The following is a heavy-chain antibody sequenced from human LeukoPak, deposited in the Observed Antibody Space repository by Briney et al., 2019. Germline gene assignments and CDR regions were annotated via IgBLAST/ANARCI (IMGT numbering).Heavy chain of an antibody. CDR2: VSPYNGNT. CDR3: ARNGRVRRVVKDLFEY. J-gene: IGHJ4*02. D-gene: IGHD3-10*01. Sequence: ASVKVSCNTSVYTFTDYDSTWVRQAPGQGVEWMGSVSPYNGNTYYSQRFQDRVTITKDKCTGTAYMDLRNLRTDDTAMYYCARNGRVRRVVKDLFEYWGQGTLVAVSS. V-gene: IGHV1-18*01. CDR1: VYTFTDYD.